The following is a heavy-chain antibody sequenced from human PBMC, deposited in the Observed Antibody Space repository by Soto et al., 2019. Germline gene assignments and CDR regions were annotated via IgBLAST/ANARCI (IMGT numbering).Heavy chain of an antibody. Sequence: QVQLVESGGGVVQPGRSLRLSCAASGFIFSDYAMHWVRQAPGKGLEWVAVISYGGDNKYYADSVWGRFAISRDNLKNTLDLQMNSLNPEDTAMYHCAKARHSTSWYGLEADFWGQGTLVTVSS. CDR1: GFIFSDYA. J-gene: IGHJ4*02. CDR2: ISYGGDNK. CDR3: AKARHSTSWYGLEADF. V-gene: IGHV3-30*09. D-gene: IGHD6-13*01.